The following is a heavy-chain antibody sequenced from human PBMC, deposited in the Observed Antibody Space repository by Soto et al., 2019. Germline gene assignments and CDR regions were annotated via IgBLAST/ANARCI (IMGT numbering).Heavy chain of an antibody. CDR1: GGSISSGGYY. CDR2: IYYSGST. D-gene: IGHD6-6*01. Sequence: SETLSLTCTVSGGSISSGGYYWSWIRQHPGKGLEWIGYIYYSGSTYYNPSLKSRVTISVDTSKNQFSPKLSSVTAADTAVYYCAREGSGARYYYGMDVWGQGTTVTVSS. CDR3: AREGSGARYYYGMDV. V-gene: IGHV4-31*03. J-gene: IGHJ6*02.